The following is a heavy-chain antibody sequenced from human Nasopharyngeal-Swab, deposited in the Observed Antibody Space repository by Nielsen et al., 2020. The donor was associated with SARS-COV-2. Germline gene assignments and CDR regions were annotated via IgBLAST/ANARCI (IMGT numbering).Heavy chain of an antibody. CDR3: GRDNYYKLDY. D-gene: IGHD1-26*01. J-gene: IGHJ4*02. Sequence: GESLKISCAASGFTFSSYWMSWVRQAPGKGPEWVGRIKKKGDRYTTEYAASVKGRFTISRDDSKNSLYLQMNSLKTEDTAVYYCGRDNYYKLDYWGQGTLVTVSS. V-gene: IGHV3-72*01. CDR2: IKKKGDRYTT. CDR1: GFTFSSYW.